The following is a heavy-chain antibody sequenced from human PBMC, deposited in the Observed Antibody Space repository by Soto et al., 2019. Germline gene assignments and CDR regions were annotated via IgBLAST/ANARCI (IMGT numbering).Heavy chain of an antibody. CDR3: ARGGAKITIFGARSGMDV. V-gene: IGHV3-13*01. J-gene: IGHJ6*02. CDR1: GFTFSSYD. D-gene: IGHD3-9*01. Sequence: GGSLRLSCAASGFTFSSYDMHWVRQATGKGLEWVSAIGTAGDTYYPGSVKGRFTISRENAKNSLYLQMNSLRAEDTAVYYCARGGAKITIFGARSGMDVWGQGTTVTVSS. CDR2: IGTAGDT.